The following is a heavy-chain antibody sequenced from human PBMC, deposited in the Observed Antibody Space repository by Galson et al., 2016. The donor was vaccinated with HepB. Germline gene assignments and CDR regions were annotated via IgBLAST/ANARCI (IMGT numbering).Heavy chain of an antibody. V-gene: IGHV3-53*01. CDR2: MYSSGSR. CDR1: GFTVSSNF. Sequence: SLRLSCAASGFTVSSNFMSWVRQAPGKGPEWVSVMYSSGSRYYADSLKGRLTLSRDNSKNTIDLQMYSLRVDDTAVYYCVRGEGDVWGQGTTVTVSS. J-gene: IGHJ6*02. CDR3: VRGEGDV.